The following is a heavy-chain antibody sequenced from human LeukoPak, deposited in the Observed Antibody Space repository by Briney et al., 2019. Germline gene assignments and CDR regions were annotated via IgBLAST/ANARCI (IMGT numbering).Heavy chain of an antibody. CDR3: SKDAGSGTYGTFDY. CDR1: GFSFSSYW. V-gene: IGHV3-23*01. J-gene: IGHJ4*02. Sequence: GGSLRLSCEGSGFSFSSYWMTWVRQAPGKGLEWVLTISGSGDLTYFADSVKGRFTISRDNSKNTLYLQMNSLRAEDTALYYCSKDAGSGTYGTFDYWGQGTLVIVSS. CDR2: ISGSGDLT. D-gene: IGHD3-10*01.